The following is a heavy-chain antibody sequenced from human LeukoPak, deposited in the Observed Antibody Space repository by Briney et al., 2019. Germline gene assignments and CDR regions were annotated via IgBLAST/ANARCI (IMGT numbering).Heavy chain of an antibody. CDR1: GFTFSGAW. Sequence: GGSLRLSCTASGFTFSGAWMTWVRQAPGKGLEWVANIREDGTEKNNVDSVKGRFTISRDNAKNSLFLQMSNLRDDDTAIYYCARHVGISFWGQGTLVTVSS. CDR2: IREDGTEK. V-gene: IGHV3-7*01. D-gene: IGHD7-27*01. CDR3: ARHVGISF. J-gene: IGHJ4*02.